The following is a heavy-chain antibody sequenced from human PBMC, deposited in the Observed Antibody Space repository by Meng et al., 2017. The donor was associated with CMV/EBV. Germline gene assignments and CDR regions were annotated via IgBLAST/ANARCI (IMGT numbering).Heavy chain of an antibody. CDR3: AKGIVRGDYYDWWAEFDY. V-gene: IGHV3-9*01. CDR2: ISWNSGSI. J-gene: IGHJ4*02. Sequence: SLKISCAASGFTFSSYSMNWVRQAPGKGLEWVSGISWNSGSIGYADSVKGRFTISRDNAKNSLYLQMNSLRAEDTALYYCAKGIVRGDYYDWWAEFDYWGQGTLVTVSS. D-gene: IGHD3-22*01. CDR1: GFTFSSYS.